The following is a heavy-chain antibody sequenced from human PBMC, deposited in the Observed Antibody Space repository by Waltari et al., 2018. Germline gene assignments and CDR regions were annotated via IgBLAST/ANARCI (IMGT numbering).Heavy chain of an antibody. D-gene: IGHD1-26*01. CDR2: ISHEGTT. CDR3: ARPGDLGGTSFHY. CDR1: GGSFSDYY. V-gene: IGHV4-34*01. J-gene: IGHJ4*02. Sequence: QVQLQQWGAGLLEPSETLSLTCAVYGGSFSDYYFHWIRQPPGKVLEWIGEISHEGTTHYNPALKSRVTISVDKAKNQFSLKLTSLTAADTAVYYCARPGDLGGTSFHYWGQGTLVTVSS.